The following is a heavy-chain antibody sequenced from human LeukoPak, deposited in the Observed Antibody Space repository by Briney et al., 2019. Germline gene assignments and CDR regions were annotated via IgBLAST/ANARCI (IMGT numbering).Heavy chain of an antibody. V-gene: IGHV4-34*01. Sequence: SETLSLTCAVYGGSFSGYYWSWIRQPPGKGLEWIGEINHSGSTSYNPSLKSRVTISVDTSKNQFSLKLSSVTAADTAVYYCARMVRGGGFDYWGQGTLVTVSS. J-gene: IGHJ4*02. CDR2: INHSGST. CDR1: GGSFSGYY. D-gene: IGHD3-10*01. CDR3: ARMVRGGGFDY.